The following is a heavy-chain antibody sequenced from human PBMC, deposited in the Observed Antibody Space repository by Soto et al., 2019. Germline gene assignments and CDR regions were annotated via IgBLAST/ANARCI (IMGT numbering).Heavy chain of an antibody. J-gene: IGHJ4*02. CDR3: AKVLTGDLDY. CDR1: GFTFSSYG. V-gene: IGHV3-30*18. CDR2: ISYDENNK. D-gene: IGHD7-27*01. Sequence: QVQLVESGGGVVQPGRSLRLSCAASGFTFSSYGMNWVRQAPGKGLEWVAVISYDENNKYYADSMKGRFTISRDNSKNTLYLQMNSLRADDTAVYYCAKVLTGDLDYWGQGTLVTVSS.